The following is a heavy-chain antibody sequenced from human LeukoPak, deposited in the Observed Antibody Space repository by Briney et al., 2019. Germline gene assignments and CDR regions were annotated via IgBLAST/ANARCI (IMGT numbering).Heavy chain of an antibody. Sequence: GGSLRLSCAASGLTFSSYAMSWVRQAPGKGLEWVSLISGSGGSSYYADCVKGRFTSSRDNSKNTLYLQMNRLRAEDTAVYYCAKSPRGAVTGAYGMDVWGQGTTVTVSS. CDR3: AKSPRGAVTGAYGMDV. CDR1: GLTFSSYA. J-gene: IGHJ6*02. V-gene: IGHV3-23*01. D-gene: IGHD6-19*01. CDR2: ISGSGGSS.